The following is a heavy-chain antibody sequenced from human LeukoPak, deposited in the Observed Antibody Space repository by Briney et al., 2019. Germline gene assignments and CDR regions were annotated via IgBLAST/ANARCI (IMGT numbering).Heavy chain of an antibody. J-gene: IGHJ6*02. CDR3: ARGHDILTGPRDYYYYGMDV. V-gene: IGHV1-18*01. CDR2: ISAYNGNT. CDR1: GYTFTTYG. Sequence: GASVKVSCKASGYTFTTYGISWVRQAPGQGLEWMGWISAYNGNTNYAQKLQGRVTMTTDTSTSTAYMELRSLRSDDTAVYYCARGHDILTGPRDYYYYGMDVWGQGTTVTVSS. D-gene: IGHD3-9*01.